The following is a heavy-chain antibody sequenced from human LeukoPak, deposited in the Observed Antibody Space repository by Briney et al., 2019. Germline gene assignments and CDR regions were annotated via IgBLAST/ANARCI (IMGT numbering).Heavy chain of an antibody. CDR3: ARGLDQQLPREYFQH. CDR1: GGTFSSYT. Sequence: ASVKVSCKASGGTFSSYTISWVRQAPGQGLEWMGRIIPILGIANHAQKFQGRVTITADKSTSTAYMELSSLRSEDTAVYYCARGLDQQLPREYFQHWGQGTLVTVSS. J-gene: IGHJ1*01. D-gene: IGHD6-13*01. CDR2: IIPILGIA. V-gene: IGHV1-69*02.